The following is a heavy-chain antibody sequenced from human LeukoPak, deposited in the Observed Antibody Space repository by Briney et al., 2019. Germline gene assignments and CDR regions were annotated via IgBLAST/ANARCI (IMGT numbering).Heavy chain of an antibody. J-gene: IGHJ4*02. CDR1: GFTFNSYS. Sequence: GVLRLSCAASGFTFNSYSMNWVRQAPGKGLEWVSSISSSSSYIYYADSVKGRFTISRDNAKNSLYLQMNSLRAEDTAVYYCARGFPPLDYWGQGTLVTVSS. CDR3: ARGFPPLDY. D-gene: IGHD2/OR15-2a*01. CDR2: ISSSSSYI. V-gene: IGHV3-21*01.